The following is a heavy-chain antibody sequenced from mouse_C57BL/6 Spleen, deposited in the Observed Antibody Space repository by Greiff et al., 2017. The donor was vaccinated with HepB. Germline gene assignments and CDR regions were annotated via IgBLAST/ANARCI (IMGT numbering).Heavy chain of an antibody. J-gene: IGHJ1*03. D-gene: IGHD4-1*01. CDR1: GYAFSSSW. CDR2: IYPGDGDT. CDR3: ARRPLGNFDV. Sequence: VQLQQSGPELVKPGASVKISCKASGYAFSSSWMNWVKQRPGKGLEWIGRIYPGDGDTNYNGKFKGKATLTADKSSSTAYMQLSSLTSEDSAVYFCARRPLGNFDVWGTGTTVTVSS. V-gene: IGHV1-82*01.